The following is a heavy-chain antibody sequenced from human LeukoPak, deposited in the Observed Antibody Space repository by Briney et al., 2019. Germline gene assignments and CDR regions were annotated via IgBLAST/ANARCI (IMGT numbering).Heavy chain of an antibody. Sequence: GGSLRLSCAASGFTFSSFAMHWVRQAPGKGLEWISGLKGSGDNIFYADSVRGRFTISRDNSKNTLYLQMNSLRAEDTAVYYCARPSTTRLPLAAFDIWGQGTMVTVSS. CDR1: GFTFSSFA. CDR2: LKGSGDNI. J-gene: IGHJ3*02. V-gene: IGHV3-23*01. CDR3: ARPSTTRLPLAAFDI. D-gene: IGHD4-11*01.